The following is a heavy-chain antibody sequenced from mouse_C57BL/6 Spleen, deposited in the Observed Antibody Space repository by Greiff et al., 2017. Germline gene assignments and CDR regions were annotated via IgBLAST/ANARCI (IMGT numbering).Heavy chain of an antibody. CDR1: GFTFSSYA. D-gene: IGHD4-1*01. Sequence: EVKLMESGEGLVKPGGSLKLSCAASGFTFSSYAMSWVRQTPEKRLEWVAYISSGGDYIYYADTVKGRFTISRDNARNTLYLQMSSLKSEDTAMYYCTRGGELTGTSNYAMDYWGQGTSVTVSS. V-gene: IGHV5-9-1*02. CDR2: ISSGGDYI. CDR3: TRGGELTGTSNYAMDY. J-gene: IGHJ4*01.